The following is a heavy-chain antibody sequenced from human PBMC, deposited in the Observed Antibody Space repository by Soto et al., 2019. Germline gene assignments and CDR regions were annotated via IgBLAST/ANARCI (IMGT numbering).Heavy chain of an antibody. CDR1: GGSISSYY. J-gene: IGHJ4*02. Sequence: QVQLQESGPGLVKPSETLSLTCTVSGGSISSYYWSWIRQPAGKGLEWIGRIYTSGSTNYNPSLNSRVTMSVDTSKNQFSLKLSSVTAADTAVYYCASTDYDSSGYYFFDYWGQGTLVTVSS. D-gene: IGHD3-22*01. CDR2: IYTSGST. CDR3: ASTDYDSSGYYFFDY. V-gene: IGHV4-4*07.